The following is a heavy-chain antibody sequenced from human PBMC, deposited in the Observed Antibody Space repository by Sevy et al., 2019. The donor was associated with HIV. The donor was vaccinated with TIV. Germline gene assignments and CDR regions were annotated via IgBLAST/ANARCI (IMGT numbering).Heavy chain of an antibody. CDR2: IYYSGSA. CDR3: ARRDYYGYSDS. J-gene: IGHJ4*02. V-gene: IGHV4-39*01. CDR1: GGSISSSNYY. Sequence: SETLSLTCTVSGGSISSSNYYWGSIRQPPGKGLEWIGTIYYSGSAYYNSSLKSRVTIFIDTSNNQFSLRLSSVTAADTAVYYCARRDYYGYSDSWGQGTLVTVSS. D-gene: IGHD3-3*01.